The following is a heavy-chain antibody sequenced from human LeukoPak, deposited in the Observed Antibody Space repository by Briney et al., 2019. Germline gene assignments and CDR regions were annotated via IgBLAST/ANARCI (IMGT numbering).Heavy chain of an antibody. V-gene: IGHV3-7*04. D-gene: IGHD3-10*01. J-gene: IGHJ6*02. CDR2: IKQDGSEK. CDR3: ARRMVRGVISGYGMDV. CDR1: GFTFSSYA. Sequence: GGSLRLSCAASGFTFSSYAMSWVRQAPGKGLEWVANIKQDGSEKDYVDSVKGRFTISRDNAKNSLYLQMNSLRAEDTAVYYCARRMVRGVISGYGMDVWGQGTTVTVSS.